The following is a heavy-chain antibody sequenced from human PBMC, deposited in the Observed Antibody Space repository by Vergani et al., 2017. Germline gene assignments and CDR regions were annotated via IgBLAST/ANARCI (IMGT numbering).Heavy chain of an antibody. CDR3: AKKTWDIVVVPAAIDYYYYYGMDV. V-gene: IGHV3-23*01. D-gene: IGHD2-2*01. J-gene: IGHJ6*02. CDR1: GFTFSSYA. Sequence: EVQLLESGGGLVQPGGSLRLSCAASGFTFSSYAMSWVRQAPGKGLEWVSAISGSGGSTYYADSVKGRFTISRDNSKNTLYLQMNSLRAEDTAVYYCAKKTWDIVVVPAAIDYYYYYGMDVWGQXP. CDR2: ISGSGGST.